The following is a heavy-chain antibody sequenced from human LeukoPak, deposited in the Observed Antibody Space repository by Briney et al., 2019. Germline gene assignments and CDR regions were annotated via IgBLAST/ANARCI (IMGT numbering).Heavy chain of an antibody. CDR3: ARDGDQGAFDI. D-gene: IGHD3-10*01. J-gene: IGHJ3*02. V-gene: IGHV4-34*01. CDR1: GGSFSGYY. CDR2: INHSGST. Sequence: SETLSLTCAVYGGSFSGYYWSWIRQPPGKGLEWTGEINHSGSTNYNPSLKSRVTISVDTSKNQFSLKLSSVTAADTAVYYCARDGDQGAFDIWGQGTMVTVSS.